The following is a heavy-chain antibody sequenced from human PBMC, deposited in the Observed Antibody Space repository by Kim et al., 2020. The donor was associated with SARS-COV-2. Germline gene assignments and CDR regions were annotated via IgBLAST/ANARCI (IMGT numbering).Heavy chain of an antibody. D-gene: IGHD2-2*01. J-gene: IGHJ6*02. CDR2: IIPIFGTA. CDR1: GGTFSSYA. V-gene: IGHV1-69*13. Sequence: SVKVSCKASGGTFSSYAISWVRQAPGQGLEWMGGIIPIFGTANYAQKFQGRVTITADESTSTAYMELSSLRSEDTAVYYCARVEEVVPAAIVPMGAMDVWGQGTTVTVSS. CDR3: ARVEEVVPAAIVPMGAMDV.